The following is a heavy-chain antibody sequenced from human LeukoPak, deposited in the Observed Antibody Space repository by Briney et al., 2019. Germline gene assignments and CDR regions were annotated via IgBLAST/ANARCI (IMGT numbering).Heavy chain of an antibody. D-gene: IGHD6-19*01. J-gene: IGHJ5*02. Sequence: GASVKVSCKASGYTFTSYDINWVRQATGQGLEWMGWMNPNSGNTGYAQRFQGRVTMTRNTSISTAYMELSSLRSEDTAVYYCAKGQYSSGFSYNWFDPWGQGTLVTVSS. CDR3: AKGQYSSGFSYNWFDP. CDR1: GYTFTSYD. V-gene: IGHV1-8*01. CDR2: MNPNSGNT.